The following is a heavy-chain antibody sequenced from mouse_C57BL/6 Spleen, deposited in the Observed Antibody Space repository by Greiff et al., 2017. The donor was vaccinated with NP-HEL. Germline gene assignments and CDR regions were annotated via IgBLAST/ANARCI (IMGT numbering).Heavy chain of an antibody. J-gene: IGHJ4*01. D-gene: IGHD1-1*01. CDR1: GFNIKDYY. V-gene: IGHV14-1*01. CDR3: TPITTVYAMDY. Sequence: VQLQQSGAELVRPGASVKLSCTASGFNIKDYYMHWVKQRPEQGLEWIGRIDPEDGDTEYAPKFQGKATMTADTSSNTAYLQLSSLTSEDTAVYYCTPITTVYAMDYWGQGTSVTVSS. CDR2: IDPEDGDT.